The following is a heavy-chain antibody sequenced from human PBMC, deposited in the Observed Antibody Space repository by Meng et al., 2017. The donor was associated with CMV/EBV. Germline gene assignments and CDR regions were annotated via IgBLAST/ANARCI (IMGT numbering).Heavy chain of an antibody. V-gene: IGHV3-23*01. J-gene: IGHJ6*02. CDR2: ISGSGGST. Sequence: GGSLRLSCAASGFTFSSYAMSWVRQAPGKGLEWVSAISGSGGSTYYADSVKGRFTISRDNSKNTLYLQMNSLRAEDTAVYYCAKFYDTTGGYYYYGMDVWGQGTTVTVPS. D-gene: IGHD3-22*01. CDR1: GFTFSSYA. CDR3: AKFYDTTGGYYYYGMDV.